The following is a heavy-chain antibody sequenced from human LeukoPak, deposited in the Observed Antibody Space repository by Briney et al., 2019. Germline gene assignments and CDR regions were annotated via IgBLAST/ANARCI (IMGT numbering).Heavy chain of an antibody. CDR3: AALRKDSGYES. D-gene: IGHD5-12*01. CDR2: IKSKTDGGTT. CDR1: GVTFNNAW. J-gene: IGHJ5*02. Sequence: GSLRLSSAASGVTFNNAWMSWGRHAPGEGLEWVGRIKSKTDGGTTDYAAPVKGRFTISRDDSENTLYLQMNSLKTEDTAVYYCAALRKDSGYESWGQGTLVTVSS. V-gene: IGHV3-15*01.